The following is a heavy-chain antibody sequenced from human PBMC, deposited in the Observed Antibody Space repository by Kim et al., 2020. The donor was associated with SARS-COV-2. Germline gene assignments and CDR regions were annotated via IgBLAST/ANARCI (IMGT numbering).Heavy chain of an antibody. CDR1: GGSFSGYY. J-gene: IGHJ5*02. V-gene: IGHV4-34*01. Sequence: SETLSLTCAVYGGSFSGYYWSWIRQPPGKGLEWIGEINHSGSTNYNPSLKSRVTISVDTSKNQFSLKLSSVTAADTAVYYCARGGKVEGVIVIFRSVGNWFDPWGQGTLVTVSS. CDR2: INHSGST. D-gene: IGHD3-16*02. CDR3: ARGGKVEGVIVIFRSVGNWFDP.